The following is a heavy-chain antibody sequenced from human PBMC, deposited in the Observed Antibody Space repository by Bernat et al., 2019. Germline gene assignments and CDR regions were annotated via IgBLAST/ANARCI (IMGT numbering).Heavy chain of an antibody. CDR3: ARVQHYYDSSGYYDY. Sequence: QVQLQESGPGLVKPSETLSLTCTVSGGSISSYYWSWIRQPPGKGLEWIGYIYYSGSTNYNPSLKSRVTISVGTSKNQFSLKLSSVTAADTAVYYCARVQHYYDSSGYYDYWGQGTLVTVSS. D-gene: IGHD3-22*01. V-gene: IGHV4-59*08. J-gene: IGHJ4*02. CDR2: IYYSGST. CDR1: GGSISSYY.